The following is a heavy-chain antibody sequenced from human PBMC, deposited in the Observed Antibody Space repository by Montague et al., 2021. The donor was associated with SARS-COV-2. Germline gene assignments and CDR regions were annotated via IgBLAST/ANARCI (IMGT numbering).Heavy chain of an antibody. CDR2: ISGSGFTT. CDR1: GFTFSSYA. V-gene: IGHV3-23*01. D-gene: IGHD3-22*01. Sequence: SLRLSCAASGFTFSSYAMTWVRQAPGKGLEWVSAISGSGFTTYYXDSVKGRFTVSRDNSKNTLYLQMNSLRGEDTAAYFCAREGPNYDGVSGYVLKAVAFDIWGRGTMVTVSS. CDR3: AREGPNYDGVSGYVLKAVAFDI. J-gene: IGHJ3*02.